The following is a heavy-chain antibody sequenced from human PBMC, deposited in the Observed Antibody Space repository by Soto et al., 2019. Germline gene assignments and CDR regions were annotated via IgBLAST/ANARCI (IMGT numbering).Heavy chain of an antibody. J-gene: IGHJ3*02. D-gene: IGHD3-22*01. V-gene: IGHV6-1*01. CDR3: ARDRLGSSGDYLDAFDI. CDR2: TYYRSKWYN. CDR1: GDSVSSNSAA. Sequence: PSQTLSLTCAISGDSVSSNSAAWTWIRQSPSRGLEWLGRTYYRSKWYNNYAVSVKSRITINPDTSKNQFSLQLKSVTPEDTAVYYCARDRLGSSGDYLDAFDIWGQGTMVTVSS.